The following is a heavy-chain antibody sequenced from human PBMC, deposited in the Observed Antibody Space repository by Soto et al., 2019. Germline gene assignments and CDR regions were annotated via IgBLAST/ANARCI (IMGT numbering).Heavy chain of an antibody. Sequence: PSETLSLTCSVSGGSVSTVTYYWSWLRQPPGKGLEWIGYIHYTGTTNYSPSLESRVTISMDTSENQFSLRLTSVTAADSAVYYCARRGGDYPFYFDYWGRGILVTVSS. CDR1: GGSVSTVTYY. CDR2: IHYTGTT. CDR3: ARRGGDYPFYFDY. V-gene: IGHV4-61*01. J-gene: IGHJ4*02. D-gene: IGHD2-21*01.